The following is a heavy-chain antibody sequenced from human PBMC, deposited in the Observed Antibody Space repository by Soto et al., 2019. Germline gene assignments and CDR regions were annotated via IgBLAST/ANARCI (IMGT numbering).Heavy chain of an antibody. Sequence: GGSLRLSCAASGFTFSSYSMNWVLQAPGKGLEWVSYISSSSSTIYYADSVKGRFTISRDNAKNSLYLQMNSLRDEDTAVYYCARPEYSSSSYGMEVWGQGTTVTVSS. CDR1: GFTFSSYS. V-gene: IGHV3-48*02. CDR2: ISSSSSTI. J-gene: IGHJ6*02. CDR3: ARPEYSSSSYGMEV. D-gene: IGHD6-6*01.